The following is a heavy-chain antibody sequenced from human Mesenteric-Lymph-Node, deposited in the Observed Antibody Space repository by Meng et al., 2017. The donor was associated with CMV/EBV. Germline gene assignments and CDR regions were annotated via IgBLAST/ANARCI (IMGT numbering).Heavy chain of an antibody. D-gene: IGHD3-22*01. CDR2: INPNSGGT. V-gene: IGHV1-2*06. J-gene: IGHJ4*02. CDR3: AREAGSGFYPAFDY. CDR1: GYTFTGYY. Sequence: KASGYTFTGYYMHWVRQTPGQGLEWMGRINPNSGGTNYAQKFQGRVTMSRDTSTSTVYMELSSLRSEDTAVYYCAREAGSGFYPAFDYWGQGTLVTVSS.